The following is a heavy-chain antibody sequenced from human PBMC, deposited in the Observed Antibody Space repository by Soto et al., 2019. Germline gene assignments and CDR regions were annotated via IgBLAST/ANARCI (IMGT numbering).Heavy chain of an antibody. V-gene: IGHV1-8*01. CDR2: MNPNSGNT. J-gene: IGHJ5*02. D-gene: IGHD3-3*01. Sequence: ASVKVSCKASGYTFTSYDINWVRQATGQGLEWMGWMNPNSGNTGYAQKFQGRVTMTRNTSISTAYMELSSLRSEDTAVYYCARGGGAYDFWSGYQNWFDPWGQGTLVTVSS. CDR3: ARGGGAYDFWSGYQNWFDP. CDR1: GYTFTSYD.